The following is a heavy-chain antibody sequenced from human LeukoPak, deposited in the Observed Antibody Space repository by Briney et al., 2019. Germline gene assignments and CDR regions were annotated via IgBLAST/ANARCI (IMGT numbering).Heavy chain of an antibody. D-gene: IGHD2-21*02. CDR1: GGTFNSYA. CDR3: ASPMVVTATLSPFDY. CDR2: IIPIFGTA. J-gene: IGHJ4*02. Sequence: SVKVSCKASGGTFNSYAISWVRQAPGQGLEWMGGIIPIFGTANYAQKFQGRVTITADESTSTAYMELSSLRSEDTAVYYCASPMVVTATLSPFDYWGQGTLVTVSS. V-gene: IGHV1-69*01.